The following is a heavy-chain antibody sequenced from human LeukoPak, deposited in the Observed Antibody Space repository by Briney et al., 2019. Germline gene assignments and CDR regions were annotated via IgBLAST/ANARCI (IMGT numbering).Heavy chain of an antibody. CDR2: INHSGST. Sequence: GSLRLSCAASGFTFSSYGMHWVRQPPGKGLEWIGEINHSGSTNYNPSLKSRVTISVDTSKNQFSLKLSSVTAADTAVYYCARHRYYYRSGSYYGAPYYMDVWGKGTTVTISS. D-gene: IGHD3-10*01. J-gene: IGHJ6*03. CDR1: GFTFSSYG. V-gene: IGHV4-34*01. CDR3: ARHRYYYRSGSYYGAPYYMDV.